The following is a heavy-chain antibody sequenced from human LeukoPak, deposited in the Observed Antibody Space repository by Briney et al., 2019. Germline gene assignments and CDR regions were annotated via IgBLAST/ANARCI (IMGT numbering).Heavy chain of an antibody. Sequence: QAGGSLRLSCAASGFTFDDYAMHWVRQAPGKGLEWVSGISWNSGSIGYADSVKGRFAISRDNAKNSLYLQMNSLRAEDTALYYCAKAYDIWDAFDIWGQGTMVTVSS. CDR2: ISWNSGSI. CDR3: AKAYDIWDAFDI. D-gene: IGHD3-9*01. CDR1: GFTFDDYA. V-gene: IGHV3-9*01. J-gene: IGHJ3*02.